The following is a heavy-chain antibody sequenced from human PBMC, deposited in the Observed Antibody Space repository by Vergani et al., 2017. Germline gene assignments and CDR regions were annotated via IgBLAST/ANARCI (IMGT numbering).Heavy chain of an antibody. Sequence: QVQLQESGPGLVKPSQTLSLTCTVSGGSISSGDYYWSWIRQPPGKGLEWIGYIYYSGSTYYNPSLKSRVTISVDTSKNQFSLKLSSVTAADTAVYYCARERHRALPAARSHYYYYMDVWGKGTTVNVSS. CDR3: ARERHRALPAARSHYYYYMDV. V-gene: IGHV4-30-4*01. J-gene: IGHJ6*03. CDR1: GGSISSGDYY. D-gene: IGHD2-2*01. CDR2: IYYSGST.